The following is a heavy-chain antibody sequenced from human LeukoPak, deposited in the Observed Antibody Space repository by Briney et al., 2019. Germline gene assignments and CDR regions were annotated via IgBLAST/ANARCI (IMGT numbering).Heavy chain of an antibody. CDR3: ARRSYNSPFRY. V-gene: IGHV4-39*07. CDR2: INHSGST. Sequence: TSETLSLTCTVSGGSISSSSYYWGWIRQSPGKGLEWIGEINHSGSTNYNPSLKSRVTISVDTSKNQFSLKLNSVTAADTAVYYCARRSYNSPFRYWGQGTLVTVSS. CDR1: GGSISSSSYY. J-gene: IGHJ4*02. D-gene: IGHD3-10*01.